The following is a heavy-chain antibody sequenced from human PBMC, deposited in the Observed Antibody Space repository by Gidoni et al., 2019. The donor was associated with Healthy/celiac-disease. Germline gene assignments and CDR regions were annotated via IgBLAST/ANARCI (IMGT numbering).Heavy chain of an antibody. CDR3: ARDRGLVGAKARAYYYYGMDV. CDR1: GFTFSSYS. J-gene: IGHJ6*02. CDR2: ISSSSSYI. V-gene: IGHV3-21*01. Sequence: EVQLVESGGGLVKPGGSLRLSCAASGFTFSSYSMNWLRQAPGKGLEWVSSISSSSSYIYYADSVKGRFTISRDNAKNSLYLQMNSLRAEDTAVYYCARDRGLVGAKARAYYYYGMDVWGQGTTVTVSS. D-gene: IGHD1-26*01.